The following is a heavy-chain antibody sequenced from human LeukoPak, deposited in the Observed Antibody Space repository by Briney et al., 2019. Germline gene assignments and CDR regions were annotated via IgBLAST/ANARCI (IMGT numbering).Heavy chain of an antibody. J-gene: IGHJ4*02. Sequence: GGSLRLSCAASGFTFSSYGMHWVRQAPGRGLEWVAVIWYDGSKEYYADSVKGRFTISRDNSKNTVYLQMNSLRAEDTAVYYCARDLWGSYDNWGQGTLVTVSS. D-gene: IGHD2-21*01. CDR3: ARDLWGSYDN. CDR2: IWYDGSKE. V-gene: IGHV3-33*01. CDR1: GFTFSSYG.